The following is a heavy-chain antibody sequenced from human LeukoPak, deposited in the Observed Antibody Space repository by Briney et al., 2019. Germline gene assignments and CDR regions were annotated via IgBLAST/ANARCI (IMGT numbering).Heavy chain of an antibody. CDR2: ISGSGGST. J-gene: IGHJ4*02. CDR3: ARDLGDNWGFNFDY. D-gene: IGHD7-27*01. CDR1: GFTFSSYA. Sequence: GGSLRLSCAASGFTFSSYAMSWVRQAPGKGLEWVSAISGSGGSTYYADSVKGRFTISRDNSKNTLYLQINSLRAEDTAVYYCARDLGDNWGFNFDYWGQGTLVTVSS. V-gene: IGHV3-23*01.